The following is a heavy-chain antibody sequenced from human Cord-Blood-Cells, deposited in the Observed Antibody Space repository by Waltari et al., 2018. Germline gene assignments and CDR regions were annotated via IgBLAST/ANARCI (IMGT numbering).Heavy chain of an antibody. D-gene: IGHD3-10*01. CDR1: GGSFSGYY. J-gene: IGHJ4*02. V-gene: IGHV4-34*01. CDR3: ARGPTSSYGSGSVYYFDY. CDR2: INHSGST. Sequence: QVQLQQWGAGLLKPSETLSLTCAVYGGSFSGYYWSWIRQPPGKGLEWIGEINHSGSTNDNPSLKSRVTISVDTSKNQFSLKLSSVTAADTAVYYCARGPTSSYGSGSVYYFDYWGQGTLVTVSS.